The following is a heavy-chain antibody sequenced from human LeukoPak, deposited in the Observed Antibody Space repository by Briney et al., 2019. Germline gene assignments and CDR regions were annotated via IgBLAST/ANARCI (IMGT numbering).Heavy chain of an antibody. D-gene: IGHD3-3*01. J-gene: IGHJ6*03. Sequence: PGGSLRLSCAASGFTFSNHWMIWVRQAPGKGLEWVSAISGSGGSTYYADTVKGRFTISRDNSKNTLYLQMNSLRAEDTAVYYCAKDPPYDFWGYMDVWGKGTAVTGSS. V-gene: IGHV3-23*01. CDR3: AKDPPYDFWGYMDV. CDR1: GFTFSNHW. CDR2: ISGSGGST.